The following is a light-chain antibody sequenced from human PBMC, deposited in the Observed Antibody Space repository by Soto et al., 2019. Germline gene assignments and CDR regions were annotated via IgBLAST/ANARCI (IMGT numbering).Light chain of an antibody. J-gene: IGKJ2*01. CDR3: QQRSNWPPVAT. CDR2: DAS. V-gene: IGKV3-11*01. Sequence: EIVLTQSPATLSLSPGERATLSCRASQSVSSYLAWYQQKPGQAPRLLIYDASNMATGIPARFSGSGSGTDFTLTISSLEPKDFAVYYCQQRSNWPPVATFGQGTKLEIK. CDR1: QSVSSY.